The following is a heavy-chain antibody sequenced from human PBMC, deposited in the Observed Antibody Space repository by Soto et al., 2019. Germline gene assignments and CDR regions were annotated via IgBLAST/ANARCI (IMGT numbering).Heavy chain of an antibody. D-gene: IGHD3-3*01. CDR2: ISGSGGST. Sequence: GGSLRLSCAASGFTFSNQSMSWVRQAPGKGLEWVSAISGSGGSTYYADSVKGRFTISRDNSKNTLYLQMNSLRAEDTAVYYCAKGGTYYDFWSGYSQAYFDYWGQGTLVTVSS. CDR3: AKGGTYYDFWSGYSQAYFDY. V-gene: IGHV3-23*01. CDR1: GFTFSNQS. J-gene: IGHJ4*02.